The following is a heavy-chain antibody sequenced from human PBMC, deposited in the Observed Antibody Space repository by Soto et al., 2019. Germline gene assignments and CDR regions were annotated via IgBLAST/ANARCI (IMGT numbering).Heavy chain of an antibody. J-gene: IGHJ6*02. Sequence: SETLSLTCAVSGGSMRSGDYSWSWIRQPPGKGLEWIGYVFYTGRANYNASLKSRVSISLDTSNYQFSLKLSSVTAADTAVYYCARDGDGRMTTNPYYYNGMDVWGPGTTVTVSS. CDR3: ARDGDGRMTTNPYYYNGMDV. D-gene: IGHD4-4*01. CDR2: VFYTGRA. CDR1: GGSMRSGDYS. V-gene: IGHV4-61*08.